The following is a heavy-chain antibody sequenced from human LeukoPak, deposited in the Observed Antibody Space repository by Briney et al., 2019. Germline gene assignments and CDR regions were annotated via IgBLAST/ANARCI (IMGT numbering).Heavy chain of an antibody. Sequence: GGSLRLSCAASGFTFSSYAMSWVRQAPGKGLEWVSAISGSGGSTYYADSVKGRFIISRDNSKNTLYLQMNSLRAEDTAVYYCAKDGRQVLRSLEWLLGHFDYWGQGTLVTVSS. V-gene: IGHV3-23*01. CDR3: AKDGRQVLRSLEWLLGHFDY. CDR1: GFTFSSYA. CDR2: ISGSGGST. J-gene: IGHJ4*02. D-gene: IGHD3-3*01.